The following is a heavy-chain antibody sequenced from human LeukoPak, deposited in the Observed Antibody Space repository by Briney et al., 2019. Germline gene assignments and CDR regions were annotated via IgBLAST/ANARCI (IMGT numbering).Heavy chain of an antibody. D-gene: IGHD3-22*01. J-gene: IGHJ4*02. CDR3: ARGRYYDSSGYEGSDY. CDR2: IKPSSGST. V-gene: IGHV1-46*01. Sequence: ASVKVSCKASGYTFTNYYMHWVRQAPEQGLEWMGIIKPSSGSTSYAQKFQGRVTMTRDTSTSTIYMELSSLRSEDTAVYYCARGRYYDSSGYEGSDYWGQGTLVTVSA. CDR1: GYTFTNYY.